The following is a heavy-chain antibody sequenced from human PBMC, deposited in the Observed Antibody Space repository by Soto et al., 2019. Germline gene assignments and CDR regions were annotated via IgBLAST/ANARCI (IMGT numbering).Heavy chain of an antibody. CDR3: ATLPMGGYCSSTSCSGKYYFDY. CDR2: IYPGDSDT. J-gene: IGHJ4*02. Sequence: GDAEQSSYEGCGEKVSSYWMGWEHQKNGKGLEWMGIIYPGDSDTRYSPSFQGQVTISADKSISTAYLQWSSLKVSDTAMYYCATLPMGGYCSSTSCSGKYYFDYWGQGTLVTVSS. CDR1: GEKVSSYW. D-gene: IGHD2-2*01. V-gene: IGHV5-51*07.